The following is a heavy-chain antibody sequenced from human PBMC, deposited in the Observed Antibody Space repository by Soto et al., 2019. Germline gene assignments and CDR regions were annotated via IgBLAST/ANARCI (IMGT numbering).Heavy chain of an antibody. J-gene: IGHJ4*02. CDR1: GFTFRSYA. CDR2: ISGSGDRA. CDR3: AKGYGARHSPFDY. Sequence: GSLLPTCAGSGFTFRSYAMNGVRQPAGKGPEWVSVISGSGDRAYHANTVKGRFTISRDNSKNTPYLQVNSLRAEDKAVYYCAKGYGARHSPFDYWGQGTQVTVYS. V-gene: IGHV3-23*01. D-gene: IGHD5-12*01.